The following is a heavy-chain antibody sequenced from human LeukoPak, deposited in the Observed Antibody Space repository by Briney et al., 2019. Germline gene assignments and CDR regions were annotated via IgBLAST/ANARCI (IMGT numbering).Heavy chain of an antibody. V-gene: IGHV4-59*01. CDR1: GGSISIYY. D-gene: IGHD2-15*01. J-gene: IGHJ4*02. Sequence: PSETLSLTCTVSGGSISIYYWSWIRQPPGKGLEWIGYIYYSGSTNYNPSLKSRVTISVDTSKNQFSLKLSSVTAADTAVYYCARTTQDIYFDYWGQGTLVTVSS. CDR2: IYYSGST. CDR3: ARTTQDIYFDY.